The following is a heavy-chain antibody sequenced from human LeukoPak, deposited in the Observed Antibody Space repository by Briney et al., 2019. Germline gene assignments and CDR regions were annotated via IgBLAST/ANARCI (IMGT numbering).Heavy chain of an antibody. V-gene: IGHV4-4*07. D-gene: IGHD3-22*01. CDR2: VYPGVST. J-gene: IGHJ6*03. CDR3: ARLKYYDSTGYSAGHYMDV. Sequence: SETLSLTCTVSGGPMYSYYWSWIRQTAGSGLEWIGRVYPGVSTNYNPSLRRRVSMLVDASKNQFALKLSAVTAADTAVYYCARLKYYDSTGYSAGHYMDVWGKGITVTVSS. CDR1: GGPMYSYY.